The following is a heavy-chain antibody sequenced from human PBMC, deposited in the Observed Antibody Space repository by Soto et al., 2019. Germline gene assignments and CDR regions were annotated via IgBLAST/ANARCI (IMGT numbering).Heavy chain of an antibody. Sequence: GGSLRLSCAASGFTFSSYAMHWVRQAPGKGLEWVAVISYDGSNKYYADSVKGRFTISRDNSKNTLYLQMNSLRAEDTAVYYCARVGYCSGGSCYPTDGFDPWGQGTLVTVSS. D-gene: IGHD2-15*01. CDR3: ARVGYCSGGSCYPTDGFDP. CDR2: ISYDGSNK. V-gene: IGHV3-30-3*01. J-gene: IGHJ5*02. CDR1: GFTFSSYA.